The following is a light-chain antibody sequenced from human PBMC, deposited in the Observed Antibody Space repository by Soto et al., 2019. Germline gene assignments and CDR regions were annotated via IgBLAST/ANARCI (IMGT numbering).Light chain of an antibody. CDR1: QSVLYSSNNKNY. CDR2: WAS. Sequence: DLVITPSPDALSVSLPATATTNCKSSQSVLYSSNNKNYLAWYQQKPRQPPKLLIYWASTRESGVPDRFSGSGSGTDFTLTISSLQAEDVAVYYSQQYYSAPPTFGRGTKVEI. J-gene: IGKJ4*02. CDR3: QQYYSAPPT. V-gene: IGKV4-1*01.